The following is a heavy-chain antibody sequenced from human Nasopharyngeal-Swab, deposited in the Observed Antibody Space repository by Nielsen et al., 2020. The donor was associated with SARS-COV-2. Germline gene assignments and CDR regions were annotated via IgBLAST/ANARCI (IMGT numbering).Heavy chain of an antibody. Sequence: PGKGLEWIGYIYYSGSTKYNPSLKSRVTISVDTSKNQFSLKLSSVTAADTAVYYCARANTLRITIFRVVSYFDYWGQGTLVTVSS. J-gene: IGHJ4*02. V-gene: IGHV4-59*13. D-gene: IGHD3-3*01. CDR3: ARANTLRITIFRVVSYFDY. CDR2: IYYSGST.